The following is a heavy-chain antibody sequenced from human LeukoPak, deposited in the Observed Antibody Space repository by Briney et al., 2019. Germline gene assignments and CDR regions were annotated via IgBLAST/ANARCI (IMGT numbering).Heavy chain of an antibody. J-gene: IGHJ4*02. CDR3: TKDPAYDLYRSGSDY. CDR2: ISYDGSDK. D-gene: IGHD6-19*01. V-gene: IGHV3-30*18. CDR1: GFTFSSYG. Sequence: GGSLTPSCAASGFTFSSYGMHWGRQAPGKGLEWVAVISYDGSDKYYADSVKGRFTISRDNSKNTLYLQMNSLRAEDTAVYYCTKDPAYDLYRSGSDYWGQGTLVTVSS.